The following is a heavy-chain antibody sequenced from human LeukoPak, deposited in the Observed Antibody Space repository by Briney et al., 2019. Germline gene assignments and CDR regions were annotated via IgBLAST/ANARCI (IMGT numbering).Heavy chain of an antibody. CDR3: ARGPTYGFWSGHYTSFFDY. D-gene: IGHD3-3*01. CDR2: ISSSSSTI. Sequence: GGSLRLSCAASGFTFSSYSMNWVRQAPGKGLEWVSYISSSSSTIYYADSVKGRFTISRDNAKNSLYLQMNSLRDEDTAVYYCARGPTYGFWSGHYTSFFDYWGQGTLVTVSS. CDR1: GFTFSSYS. J-gene: IGHJ4*02. V-gene: IGHV3-48*02.